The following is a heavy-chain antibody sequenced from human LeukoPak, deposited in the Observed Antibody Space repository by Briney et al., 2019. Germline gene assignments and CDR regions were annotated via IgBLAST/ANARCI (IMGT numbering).Heavy chain of an antibody. J-gene: IGHJ4*02. CDR2: IYWDDDK. D-gene: IGHD3-3*01. CDR3: AHSGRFWSGIYIDKYFDY. Sequence: SGPTLVKPTQTLTLTCTFSGFSLRTSGVGVGWFRQSPGKALECLAIIYWDDDKRYSPFLKNRATITKDTSKNQVILTMASVDPVDTGTYFCAHSGRFWSGIYIDKYFDYWGQGTLITVPS. V-gene: IGHV2-5*02. CDR1: GFSLRTSGVG.